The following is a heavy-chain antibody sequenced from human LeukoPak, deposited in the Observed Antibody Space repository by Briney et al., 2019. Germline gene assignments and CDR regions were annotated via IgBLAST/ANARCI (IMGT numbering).Heavy chain of an antibody. V-gene: IGHV3-21*04. J-gene: IGHJ4*02. CDR3: AKGAEIDH. Sequence: GGSLRLSRAASGFTFSSYSMNWVRQAPGKGLEWVSSISSSSSYIYYADSVKGRFTISRDYSKSMVYLQMNSLRVEDTAIYYCAKGAEIDHWGQGTLVTVSS. CDR1: GFTFSSYS. CDR2: ISSSSSYI.